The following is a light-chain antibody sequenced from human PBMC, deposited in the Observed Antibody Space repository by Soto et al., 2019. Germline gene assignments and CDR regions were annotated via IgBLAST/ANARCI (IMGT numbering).Light chain of an antibody. CDR1: QSLTRNY. CDR2: GAS. J-gene: IGKJ2*01. V-gene: IGKV3-20*01. CDR3: QQYGSSIMYT. Sequence: DIVLTQSPGTLSLSPGERATLSCRASQSLTRNYLAWYQQKPGQAPRLLFFGASTRATGIPDRFSGSGSGTDFVLTISRLEHEDFAVYYCQQYGSSIMYTFGQGTKLEIK.